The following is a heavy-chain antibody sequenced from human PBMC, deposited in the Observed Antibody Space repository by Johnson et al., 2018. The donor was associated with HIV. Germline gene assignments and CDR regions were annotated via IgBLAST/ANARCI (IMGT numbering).Heavy chain of an antibody. Sequence: VQLVESGGGLVQPGASLTLSCAASGLTVSSNYMSWVRQAPGKVLEWVSIIYTGGTTYYADSVKGRFTISIDNSKNTVYLQMNSLTAEDTAVYYCAGEASLHAFSSWGQGTMVTVSS. CDR3: AGEASLHAFSS. CDR2: IYTGGTT. V-gene: IGHV3-66*02. CDR1: GLTVSSNY. J-gene: IGHJ3*02.